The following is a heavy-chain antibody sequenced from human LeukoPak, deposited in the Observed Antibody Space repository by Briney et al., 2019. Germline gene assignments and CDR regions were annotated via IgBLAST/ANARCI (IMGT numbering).Heavy chain of an antibody. V-gene: IGHV1-46*01. CDR3: ASEEMEWGSSTSCQLDY. D-gene: IGHD2-2*01. CDR1: GYTFTSYY. J-gene: IGHJ4*02. Sequence: ASVKVSCKASGYTFTSYYMHWVRQAPGQGLEWMGIINPSGGSTSYAQKFQGRVTMTRDTSTSTVYMELSSPRSEDTAVYYCASEEMEWGSSTSCQLDYWGQGTLVIVSS. CDR2: INPSGGST.